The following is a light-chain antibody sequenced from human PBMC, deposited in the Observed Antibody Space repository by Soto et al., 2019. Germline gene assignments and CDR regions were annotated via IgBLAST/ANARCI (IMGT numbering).Light chain of an antibody. CDR2: ETS. CDR3: QQRYSWPLS. J-gene: IGKJ4*01. V-gene: IGKV3-11*01. CDR1: QGVVNH. Sequence: IVLTQSPATLSLSPGERATLSCRASQGVVNHLDWFEQKPGQAPRLLIYETSNRATGIPARFSGSGSGTDFTLTISSLEPEDCAVYYCQQRYSWPLSFGGGTTVEIK.